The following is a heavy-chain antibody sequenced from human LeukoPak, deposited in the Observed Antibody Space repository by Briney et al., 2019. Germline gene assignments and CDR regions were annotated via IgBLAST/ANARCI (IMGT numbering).Heavy chain of an antibody. CDR1: GGSISSYY. Sequence: PSETLSRACTVSGGSISSYYWSWIRQPPGKGLEWIGYIYYSGSTNYNPSLKSRVTISVDTSKNQFSLKLSSVTAADTAVYYCARDLGRYMDVWGKGTTVTISS. CDR2: IYYSGST. CDR3: ARDLGRYMDV. D-gene: IGHD7-27*01. V-gene: IGHV4-59*01. J-gene: IGHJ6*03.